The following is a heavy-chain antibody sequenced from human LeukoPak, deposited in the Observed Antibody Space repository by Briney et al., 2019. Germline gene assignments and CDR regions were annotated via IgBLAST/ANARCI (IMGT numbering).Heavy chain of an antibody. CDR2: IGTAGDT. CDR1: GFTFSSYD. J-gene: IGHJ4*02. V-gene: IGHV3-13*01. CDR3: ARDLGWFHFDS. D-gene: IGHD2-15*01. Sequence: PGGSLRLSCAASGFTFSSYDMHWVRQATGKGLEWVSAIGTAGDTYYPGSVKGRFTISRDNAKNSLFLQMNSVRAEDTAIYYCARDLGWFHFDSWGQGTLVTVSS.